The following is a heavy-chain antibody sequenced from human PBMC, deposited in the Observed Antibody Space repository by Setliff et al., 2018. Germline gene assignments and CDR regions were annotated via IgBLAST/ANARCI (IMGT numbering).Heavy chain of an antibody. CDR3: AREGVDTRSSTDYRYYMDV. J-gene: IGHJ6*03. V-gene: IGHV1-69*05. Sequence: ASVKVSCKASGYTFSNYAISWVRQAPGQGLEWMGGTIPVFGTTDYAQKFQGRVTIMTDESTSTAYMELRSLRTEDTAVYYCAREGVDTRSSTDYRYYMDVWGKGTTVTVSS. CDR1: GYTFSNYA. D-gene: IGHD5-18*01. CDR2: TIPVFGTT.